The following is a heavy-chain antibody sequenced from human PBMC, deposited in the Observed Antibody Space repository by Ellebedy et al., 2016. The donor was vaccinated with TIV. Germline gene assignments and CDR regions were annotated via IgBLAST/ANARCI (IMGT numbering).Heavy chain of an antibody. V-gene: IGHV4-34*01. D-gene: IGHD5-24*01. CDR3: ARVWMATIWGGGWFDP. CDR1: GGSFSGYY. Sequence: SETLSLXCAVYGGSFSGYYWSWIRQPPGKGLEWIGEINHSGSTNYNPSLKSRVTISVDTSKNQFSLKLSSVTAADTAVYYCARVWMATIWGGGWFDPWGQGTLVTVSS. CDR2: INHSGST. J-gene: IGHJ5*02.